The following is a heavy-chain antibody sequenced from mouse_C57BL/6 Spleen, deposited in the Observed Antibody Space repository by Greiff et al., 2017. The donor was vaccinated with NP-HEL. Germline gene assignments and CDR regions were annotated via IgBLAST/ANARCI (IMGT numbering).Heavy chain of an antibody. D-gene: IGHD2-4*01. J-gene: IGHJ1*03. Sequence: EVQLQQSGPVLVKPGASVKMSCKASGYTFTDYYMNWVKQSHGKSLEWIGVINPYNGGTSYNQKFKGKATLTVDKSSSTAYMELNSLTSEDSAVYYCARYDYGYWYFDVWGTGTTVTVSS. V-gene: IGHV1-19*01. CDR2: INPYNGGT. CDR3: ARYDYGYWYFDV. CDR1: GYTFTDYY.